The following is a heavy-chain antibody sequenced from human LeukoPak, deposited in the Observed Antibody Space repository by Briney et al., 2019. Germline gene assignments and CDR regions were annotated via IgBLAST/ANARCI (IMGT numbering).Heavy chain of an antibody. CDR1: GFTFSSYA. CDR2: ISGSGGST. CDR3: ARDKDVDSSYYFDY. Sequence: GGSLRLSCAASGFTFSSYAMSWVRQAPGKGLEWVSAISGSGGSTYYADSVKGRFTISRDNFKNTLYLQMNSLRAEDTAVYYCARDKDVDSSYYFDYWGQGSLVTVSS. V-gene: IGHV3-23*01. J-gene: IGHJ4*02. D-gene: IGHD6-13*01.